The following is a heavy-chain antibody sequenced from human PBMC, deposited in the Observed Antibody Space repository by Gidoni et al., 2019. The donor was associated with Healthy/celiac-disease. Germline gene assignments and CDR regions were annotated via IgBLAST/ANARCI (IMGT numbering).Heavy chain of an antibody. Sequence: QVQLQESGPGLVKPSGTLSLTCAVSGGSISSSNWWSWVRQPPGKGLEWIGEIYHSGSTNYNPSLKSRVTISVDKSKNQFSLKLSSVTAADTAVYYCARDTMYGDYDGGHYYYGMDVWGQGTTVTVSS. CDR2: IYHSGST. D-gene: IGHD4-17*01. CDR1: GGSISSSNW. CDR3: ARDTMYGDYDGGHYYYGMDV. J-gene: IGHJ6*02. V-gene: IGHV4-4*02.